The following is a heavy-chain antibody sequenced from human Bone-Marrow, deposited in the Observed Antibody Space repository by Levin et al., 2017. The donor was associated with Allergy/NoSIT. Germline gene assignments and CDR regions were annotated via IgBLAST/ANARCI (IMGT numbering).Heavy chain of an antibody. CDR1: GYNFYTYW. Sequence: KVSCKGSGYNFYTYWIGWVRQMPGEGLEWMGIIYPGDSDAYYSPSFKGRVTMSADTSINTAYLQWSSLTASDTAIYFCARVTSSSWDPFDYWGQGSLVIVSS. CDR2: IYPGDSDA. D-gene: IGHD6-13*01. CDR3: ARVTSSSWDPFDY. J-gene: IGHJ4*02. V-gene: IGHV5-51*01.